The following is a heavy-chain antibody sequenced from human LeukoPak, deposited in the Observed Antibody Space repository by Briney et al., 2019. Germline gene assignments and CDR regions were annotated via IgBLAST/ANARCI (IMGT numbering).Heavy chain of an antibody. J-gene: IGHJ3*02. Sequence: PSETLSLTCIVSGGSISSSTYFWGWIRQPPGKGLEWIGIISYNGTTYYNPSLKRRVTISVDTSKKQFSLKLSSVTAADTAFYYCARYIVSYPHDAFDIWGQGTMVTVSS. CDR3: ARYIVSYPHDAFDI. V-gene: IGHV4-39*07. D-gene: IGHD1-26*01. CDR1: GGSISSSTYF. CDR2: ISYNGTT.